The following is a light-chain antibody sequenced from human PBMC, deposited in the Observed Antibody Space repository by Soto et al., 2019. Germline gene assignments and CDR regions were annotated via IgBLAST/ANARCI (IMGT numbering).Light chain of an antibody. J-gene: IGKJ1*01. CDR1: QSVSGD. V-gene: IGKV3-20*01. CDR3: QQYGSSPPFT. CDR2: AAS. Sequence: EVVMTQSPGPLAVSPGERATLSCRASQSVSGDLACYQHKPGQAPRLLIYAASTRSTGIPDRFGGSGSGTDFTLTIRRLEPEDFAVYYCQQYGSSPPFTFGQGTKVDIK.